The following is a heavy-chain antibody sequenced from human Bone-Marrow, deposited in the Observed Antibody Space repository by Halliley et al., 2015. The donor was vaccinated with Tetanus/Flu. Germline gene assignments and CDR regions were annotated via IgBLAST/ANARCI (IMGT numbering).Heavy chain of an antibody. V-gene: IGHV1-18*01. CDR1: GYTFTSYG. CDR3: ARGQGYH. J-gene: IGHJ4*02. Sequence: VQLVQSGAEVKKPGTSVKVSCKASGYTFTSYGISWVRQVPGQGLQFMGWISVRNGDTEYAQKFQGRLTVTADTSTSTAYMELRGLRSDDTAVYYCARGQGYHWGQGTLVTVSS. CDR2: ISVRNGDT. D-gene: IGHD2-2*01.